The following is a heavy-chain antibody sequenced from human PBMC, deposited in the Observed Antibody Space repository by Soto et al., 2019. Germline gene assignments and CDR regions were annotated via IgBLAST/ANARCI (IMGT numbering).Heavy chain of an antibody. CDR3: ARSQSSGWGGLDWFDP. J-gene: IGHJ5*02. D-gene: IGHD6-19*01. CDR1: GGSISSYY. Sequence: SETLSLTCTVSGGSISSYYWSWIRQPPGKGLEWIGYIYYSGSTNYNPSLKSRVTISVDTSKNQFSLKLSSVTAADTAVYYCARSQSSGWGGLDWFDPWGQGTLVTVSS. CDR2: IYYSGST. V-gene: IGHV4-59*08.